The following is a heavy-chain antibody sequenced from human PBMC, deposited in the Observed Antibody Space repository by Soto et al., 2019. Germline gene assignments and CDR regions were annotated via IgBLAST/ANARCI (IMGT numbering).Heavy chain of an antibody. D-gene: IGHD3-3*01. CDR3: ARGGYYDFWSGSLGYYAMDV. J-gene: IGHJ6*02. Sequence: GASVKVSCKASGYTFTSYGISWVRQAHGQGLEWMGWISAYNGNTNYAQKLQGRVTMTTDTSTSTAYMELRSLRSDDTAVYYCARGGYYDFWSGSLGYYAMDVWGQGNPGHRLL. CDR1: GYTFTSYG. V-gene: IGHV1-18*04. CDR2: ISAYNGNT.